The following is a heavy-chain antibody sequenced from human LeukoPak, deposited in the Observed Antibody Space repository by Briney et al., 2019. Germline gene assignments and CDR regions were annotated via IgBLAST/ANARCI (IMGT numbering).Heavy chain of an antibody. CDR3: ARHRGYVGAFDV. V-gene: IGHV4-39*01. Sequence: SETLSLTCTVSGGSLSSSSYYWGWIRQPPGKGLEWIGSIYYSGSTYYNPSLKSRVTISVDTSKNQFSLNLSSVTASETAVYYCARHRGYVGAFDVWGRGTMVTVSS. CDR2: IYYSGST. J-gene: IGHJ3*01. CDR1: GGSLSSSSYY. D-gene: IGHD3-22*01.